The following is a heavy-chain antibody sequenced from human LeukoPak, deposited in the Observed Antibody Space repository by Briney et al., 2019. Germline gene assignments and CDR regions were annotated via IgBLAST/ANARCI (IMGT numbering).Heavy chain of an antibody. Sequence: GGSLRLSCAASAFSLSTYEMNWVRQAPGKGLEWLSYISSSGSTKYYADSVKGRFTISRDNAKKSLYLQMNSLRAEDTAVYYCAKDKGESGYFDYWGQGTLVTVSS. CDR2: ISSSGSTK. CDR1: AFSLSTYE. J-gene: IGHJ4*02. D-gene: IGHD1-26*01. CDR3: AKDKGESGYFDY. V-gene: IGHV3-48*03.